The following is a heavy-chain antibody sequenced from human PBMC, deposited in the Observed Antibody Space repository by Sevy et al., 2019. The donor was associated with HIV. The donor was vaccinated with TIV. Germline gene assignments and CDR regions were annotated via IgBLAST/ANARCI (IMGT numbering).Heavy chain of an antibody. CDR1: GYTFTSYI. V-gene: IGHV7-4-1*02. CDR2: INTMTGNP. Sequence: ASVKVSCKASGYTFTSYIMSWVRQAPGQGLEWMGWINTMTGNPTYAKGFTGRFVFSLDTSASTAYLQISSLKAEDRAVYYCTRGYCSGGTCSPGGYWGQGTLVTVSS. CDR3: TRGYCSGGTCSPGGY. J-gene: IGHJ4*02. D-gene: IGHD2-15*01.